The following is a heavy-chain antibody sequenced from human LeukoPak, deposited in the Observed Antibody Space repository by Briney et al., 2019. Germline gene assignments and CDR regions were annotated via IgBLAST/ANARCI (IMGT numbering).Heavy chain of an antibody. CDR3: ARFETFRRGWFDP. D-gene: IGHD3-16*01. CDR1: GYSFTSYW. V-gene: IGHV5-51*01. Sequence: GESLKISCKGSGYSFTSYWIGWVRQMPGRGLEWMGIIYPGDSDTRYSPSFQGQVTISADKSISTAYLQWSSLKASDTAMYYCARFETFRRGWFDPWGQGTLVTVSS. CDR2: IYPGDSDT. J-gene: IGHJ5*02.